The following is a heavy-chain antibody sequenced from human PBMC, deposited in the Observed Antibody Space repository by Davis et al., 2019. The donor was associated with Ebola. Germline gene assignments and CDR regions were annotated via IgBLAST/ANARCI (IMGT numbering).Heavy chain of an antibody. Sequence: MPSETLSLTCAVSGGSISSSNWWSWVRQPPGKGLEWIGELYHSGSTNYNPSLKSRVTISVDKSKNQFSLKLSSVTAADTAVYYCASLGWVYYDFWSGCSNYGMDVWGQGTTVTVSS. CDR1: GGSISSSNW. J-gene: IGHJ6*02. CDR3: ASLGWVYYDFWSGCSNYGMDV. D-gene: IGHD3-3*01. V-gene: IGHV4-4*02. CDR2: LYHSGST.